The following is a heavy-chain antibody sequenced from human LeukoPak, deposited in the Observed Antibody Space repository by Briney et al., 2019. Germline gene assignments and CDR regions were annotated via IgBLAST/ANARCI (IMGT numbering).Heavy chain of an antibody. J-gene: IGHJ6*02. Sequence: GGSLRLSCAASGCTFSSDSMNWIRQAPVKGLEWVSSISSSSSYIYYADSVKGRFTISRDNAKNSLYLQMNSLRAEDTAVYYCATDLQQPPAYYYHGMDVWGQGTTVTVSS. D-gene: IGHD6-13*01. CDR2: ISSSSSYI. CDR3: ATDLQQPPAYYYHGMDV. CDR1: GCTFSSDS. V-gene: IGHV3-21*01.